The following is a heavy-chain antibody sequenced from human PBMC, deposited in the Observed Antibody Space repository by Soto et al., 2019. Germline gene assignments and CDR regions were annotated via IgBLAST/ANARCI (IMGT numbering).Heavy chain of an antibody. J-gene: IGHJ3*02. CDR2: ISAYNGNT. V-gene: IGHV1-18*01. Sequence: ASVKVSCKASGYTFTSYGISWVRQAPGQGLEWMGWISAYNGNTNYAQKPQGRVTMTTDTSTSTAYMELRSLRSDDTAVYYCARAYYDFWSGYLDAFDIWGQGTMVTVSS. D-gene: IGHD3-3*01. CDR1: GYTFTSYG. CDR3: ARAYYDFWSGYLDAFDI.